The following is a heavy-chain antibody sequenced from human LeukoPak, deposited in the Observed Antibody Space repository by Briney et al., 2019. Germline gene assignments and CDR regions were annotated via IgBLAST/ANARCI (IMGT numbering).Heavy chain of an antibody. CDR3: ARDLGATDSY. V-gene: IGHV4-38-2*01. Sequence: SETLSLTCAVSGYSISSGYYWGWIRQPPGMGLEWIGSIYHSGSTYYNPSLKSRVTISVDTSKNQFSLKLSSVTAADTAVYYCARDLGATDSYWGQGTLVTVSS. J-gene: IGHJ4*02. D-gene: IGHD1-26*01. CDR2: IYHSGST. CDR1: GYSISSGYY.